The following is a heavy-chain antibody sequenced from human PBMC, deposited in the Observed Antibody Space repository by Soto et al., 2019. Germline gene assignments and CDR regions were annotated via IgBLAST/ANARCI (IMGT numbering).Heavy chain of an antibody. CDR1: GFSFSNVW. CDR3: TTDATPIFYDGGPCYSLQTNIHDS. Sequence: EVQLVESGGGLVKPGGSLTLSCAASGFSFSNVWMSWVRQAPGKGLEWVGHIKSKSVGGTTDYTAPVKGRFTISRDDSRDTLLPQVNSLKPEATAVYFCTTDATPIFYDGGPCYSLQTNIHDSWGQGTLVTVSS. D-gene: IGHD2-15*01. J-gene: IGHJ4*02. V-gene: IGHV3-15*01. CDR2: IKSKSVGGTT.